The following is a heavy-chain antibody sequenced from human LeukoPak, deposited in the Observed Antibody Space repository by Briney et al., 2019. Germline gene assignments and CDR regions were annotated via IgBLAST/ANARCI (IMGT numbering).Heavy chain of an antibody. CDR3: TRLQLVAWTYFDY. V-gene: IGHV3-49*04. CDR1: GFSFGDYG. Sequence: PGGSLRLSCTASGFSFGDYGMSWVRQAPGKGLEWVGFIRNKAYSGATQYAASVQGRFTISRDDSRSIAYLQMNSLKTEDTAFYYCTRLQLVAWTYFDYWGQGTLVTVSS. CDR2: IRNKAYSGAT. D-gene: IGHD1-1*01. J-gene: IGHJ4*02.